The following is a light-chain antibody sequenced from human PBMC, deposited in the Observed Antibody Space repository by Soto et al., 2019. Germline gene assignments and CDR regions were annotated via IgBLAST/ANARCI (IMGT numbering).Light chain of an antibody. CDR2: GTS. CDR3: LQHAGYPFT. CDR1: QGIGTL. Sequence: DIQLTQSPSAMSASEGDRVTITCRASQGIGTLLTWFQQKPGRVPKRLIYGTSSLQNGVPTRFSGTGSGTEFTLTISSLQPEDFATYYCLQHAGYPFTFGGGTKVEIK. V-gene: IGKV1-17*03. J-gene: IGKJ4*01.